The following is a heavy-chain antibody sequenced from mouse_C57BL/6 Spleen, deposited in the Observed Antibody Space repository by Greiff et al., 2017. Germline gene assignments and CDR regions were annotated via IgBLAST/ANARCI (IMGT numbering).Heavy chain of an antibody. J-gene: IGHJ2*01. D-gene: IGHD2-13*01. V-gene: IGHV3-6*01. CDR2: ISYDGSN. CDR1: GYSITSGYY. Sequence: EVQVVESGPGLVKPSQSLSLTCSVTGYSITSGYYWNWIRQFPGNKLEWMGYISYDGSNNYNPSLKNRISITRDTSKNQFFLKFNSVTTEDTATYYCARAPTTPTGIFFDYWGQGTTLTVSS. CDR3: ARAPTTPTGIFFDY.